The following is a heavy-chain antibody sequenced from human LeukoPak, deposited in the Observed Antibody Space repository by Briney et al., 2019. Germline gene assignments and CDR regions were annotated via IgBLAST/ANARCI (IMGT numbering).Heavy chain of an antibody. Sequence: SETLSLTCTVSGGSISSSSYYWGWIRQPPGKGLEWIGSIYYSGSTYYNPSLKSRVTISVDTSKNQFSLKLSSVTAADTAVYYCARVGPQLAEDYYYYYMDVWGKGTTVTVSS. J-gene: IGHJ6*03. CDR3: ARVGPQLAEDYYYYYMDV. CDR2: IYYSGST. CDR1: GGSISSSSYY. D-gene: IGHD2-15*01. V-gene: IGHV4-39*01.